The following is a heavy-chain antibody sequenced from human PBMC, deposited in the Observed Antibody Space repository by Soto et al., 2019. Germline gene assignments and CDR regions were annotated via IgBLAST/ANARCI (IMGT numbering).Heavy chain of an antibody. J-gene: IGHJ4*02. CDR2: INAGNGNT. V-gene: IGHV1-3*01. CDR1: EHTFSDYA. CDR3: ARGREYSYGLDQ. Sequence: ASVKVSCKASEHTFSDYAVHWVRQAPGQRLEWMGWINAGNGNTKYSQKFQGRVTITRDTSASTAYMELSSLKFEDTAFYYCARGREYSYGLDQWGQGTLVTVSS. D-gene: IGHD5-18*01.